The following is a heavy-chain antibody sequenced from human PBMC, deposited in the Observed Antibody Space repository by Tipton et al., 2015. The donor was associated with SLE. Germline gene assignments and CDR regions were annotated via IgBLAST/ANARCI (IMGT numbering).Heavy chain of an antibody. D-gene: IGHD4-23*01. CDR2: IYYSGST. CDR1: GGSISRYY. V-gene: IGHV4-59*01. J-gene: IGHJ6*03. CDR3: ARASVEYYYYYMDV. Sequence: TLSLTCTVSGGSISRYYWSWFRQPPGKGLEWIGYIYYSGSTNYNPSLKSRVTISVDTSKNHFSLKLTSVTAADTAVYYCARASVEYYYYYMDVWGKGTTVTVSS.